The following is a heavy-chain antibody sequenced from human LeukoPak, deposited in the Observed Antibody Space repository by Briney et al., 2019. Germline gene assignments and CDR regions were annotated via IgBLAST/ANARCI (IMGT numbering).Heavy chain of an antibody. D-gene: IGHD1-14*01. V-gene: IGHV3-23*01. Sequence: GGSLRLSCAASGFTFSSYAMSWVRQAPGKGLEWVSAISGSGGSTYYADSVKGRFTISRDNSKNTLYLQMNSLRAEDTAVYYCARDIRPGNWFDPWGQGTLVTVSS. CDR1: GFTFSSYA. J-gene: IGHJ5*02. CDR3: ARDIRPGNWFDP. CDR2: ISGSGGST.